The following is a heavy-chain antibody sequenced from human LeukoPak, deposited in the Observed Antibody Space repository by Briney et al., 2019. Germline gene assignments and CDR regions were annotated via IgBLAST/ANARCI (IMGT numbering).Heavy chain of an antibody. CDR3: AKEIDTLGTNAFDI. V-gene: IGHV3-43*02. CDR1: GFSFDDYP. D-gene: IGHD2-15*01. Sequence: GGSLRLSCAASGFSFDDYPMHWVRQAPGKGLECVSLNNEDGGKTFYADSVRGRFTISRDNSKNSLYLQMNSLRTEDTALYYCAKEIDTLGTNAFDIWGQGTIVTVSS. J-gene: IGHJ3*02. CDR2: NNEDGGKT.